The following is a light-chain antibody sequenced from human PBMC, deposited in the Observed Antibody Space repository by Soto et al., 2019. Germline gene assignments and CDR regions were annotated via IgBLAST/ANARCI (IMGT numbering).Light chain of an antibody. CDR2: DVS. CDR1: QSISRR. Sequence: DIQMTHSPSTLSASVGDRVIITCRASQSISRRLAWYQQKPGKASRLLIYDVSTLESGVPSRFSGSGSGTEFTLTISGLQPDDFATYYCQQYNSYSWTFGQGTKVDIK. CDR3: QQYNSYSWT. V-gene: IGKV1-5*01. J-gene: IGKJ1*01.